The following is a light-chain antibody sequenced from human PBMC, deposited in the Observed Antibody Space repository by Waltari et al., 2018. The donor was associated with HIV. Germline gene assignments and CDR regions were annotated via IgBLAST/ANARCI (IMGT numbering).Light chain of an antibody. CDR3: SSYTSSSTLV. V-gene: IGLV2-14*01. J-gene: IGLJ2*01. Sequence: QSALTQPASVSGSPGQSITISCTGTSSDVGGYNYVSWYQQHPGKAPKLMIYEVSRRSSVVSNRFSGSKSGNTASLTISGLQAEDEADYYCSSYTSSSTLVFGGGTKLTVL. CDR1: SSDVGGYNY. CDR2: EVS.